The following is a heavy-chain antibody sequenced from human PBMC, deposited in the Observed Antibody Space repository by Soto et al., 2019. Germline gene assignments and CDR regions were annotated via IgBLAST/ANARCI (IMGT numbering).Heavy chain of an antibody. CDR3: ARGGVTTYYYFDY. D-gene: IGHD4-4*01. J-gene: IGHJ4*02. V-gene: IGHV1-2*04. Sequence: EASVKVSCKASGYTFTGYYMHWVRQAPGQGLEWMGWINPNSGGTNYAQKFQGWVTMTRDTSISTAYMELSRLRSDDTAVYYCARGGVTTYYYFDYWGQGTLVTVSS. CDR2: INPNSGGT. CDR1: GYTFTGYY.